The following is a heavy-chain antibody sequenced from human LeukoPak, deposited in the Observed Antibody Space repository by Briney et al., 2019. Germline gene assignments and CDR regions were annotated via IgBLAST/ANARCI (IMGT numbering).Heavy chain of an antibody. Sequence: SETLSLTCTVSDGFISSSICYWGWIRQPPGKGLGWIGSIDYSGSTYHNLSRKSPVTISVDTSKNQFSLKLSSVTAADTPVYYCARRRWGLLFPFDYWGQGTLVTVSS. CDR3: ARRRWGLLFPFDY. J-gene: IGHJ4*02. V-gene: IGHV4-39*01. D-gene: IGHD2-21*01. CDR1: DGFISSSICY. CDR2: IDYSGST.